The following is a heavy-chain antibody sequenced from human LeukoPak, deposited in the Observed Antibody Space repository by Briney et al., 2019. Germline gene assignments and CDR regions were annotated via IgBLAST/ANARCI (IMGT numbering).Heavy chain of an antibody. CDR1: GGSISSYY. V-gene: IGHV4-59*08. Sequence: PSETLSLTCTVSGGSISSYYWSWIRQPPGKGLEWIGYIYYSGSTNYNPSLKSRVTISVDTSKNQFSLKLSSVTAADTAVYYCARYYYDSRTFDIWGQGTMVTVSS. J-gene: IGHJ3*02. CDR2: IYYSGST. CDR3: ARYYYDSRTFDI. D-gene: IGHD3-22*01.